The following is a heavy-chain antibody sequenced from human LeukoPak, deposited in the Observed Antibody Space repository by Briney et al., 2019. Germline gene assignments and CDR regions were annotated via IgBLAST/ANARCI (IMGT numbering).Heavy chain of an antibody. D-gene: IGHD5-18*01. Sequence: GGSLRLSCAASGFTFSTYGIHWVRQAPGKGLEWVAFVQNDESSKYYADSVKGRFTISRDNSKNTVYLQMSSLRVEDTAVFYCAKAGYSHTTGRFDYWGQGTLVTVSS. J-gene: IGHJ4*02. V-gene: IGHV3-30*02. CDR2: VQNDESSK. CDR1: GFTFSTYG. CDR3: AKAGYSHTTGRFDY.